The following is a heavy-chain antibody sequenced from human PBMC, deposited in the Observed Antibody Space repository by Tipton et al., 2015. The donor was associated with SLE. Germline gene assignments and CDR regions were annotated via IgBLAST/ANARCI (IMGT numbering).Heavy chain of an antibody. J-gene: IGHJ3*02. Sequence: TLSLTCTVSGGSISSHYWSWIRQPPGKGLEWIGYIYYSGSTNYNPSLKSRVTISVDTSKNQFSLKLSSVTAADTAVYYCARTLYVFNIWGKGKGATVS. CDR2: IYYSGST. CDR1: GGSISSHY. V-gene: IGHV4-59*11. CDR3: ARTLYVFNI.